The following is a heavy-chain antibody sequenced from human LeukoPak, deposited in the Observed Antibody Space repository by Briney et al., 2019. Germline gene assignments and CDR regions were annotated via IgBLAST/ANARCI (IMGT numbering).Heavy chain of an antibody. CDR2: INHSGST. V-gene: IGHV4-34*01. Sequence: PSETLSLTCAVYGGSFSGYYWSWIRQPPGKGLEWIGEINHSGSTNYNPSLKSRVTISVDTSKNQFSLKLSSVTAADTAVYYCARAAVARRPLDVWGKGTTVTVSS. D-gene: IGHD6-19*01. CDR1: GGSFSGYY. CDR3: ARAAVARRPLDV. J-gene: IGHJ6*04.